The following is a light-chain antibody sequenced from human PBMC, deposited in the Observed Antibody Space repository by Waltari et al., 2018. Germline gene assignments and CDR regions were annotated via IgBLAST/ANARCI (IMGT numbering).Light chain of an antibody. CDR2: GTS. CDR1: QSVSNNY. CDR3: QQFVSSPRT. Sequence: ATLSCRASQSVSNNYLLLYQQKPGQAPRVLIYGTSNRATGIPDRFSGSGSGTDFTLTISRLEPEDFAVYYCQQFVSSPRTFGQGTKVEFK. J-gene: IGKJ1*01. V-gene: IGKV3-20*01.